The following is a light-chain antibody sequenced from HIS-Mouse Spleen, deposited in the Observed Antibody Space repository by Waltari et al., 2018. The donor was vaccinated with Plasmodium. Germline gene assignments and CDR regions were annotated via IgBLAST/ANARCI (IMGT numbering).Light chain of an antibody. V-gene: IGLV2-8*01. CDR2: EGS. CDR1: RSDVGGYNY. CDR3: SSYAGSNNWV. Sequence: QSALTQPPSASGSPGQSVTISCTGTRSDVGGYNYVSWYQQHPGKAPKLMIYEGSKRRSGVPDRFSGSKSGNTASLTVSGLQAEDEADYYYSSYAGSNNWVFGGGTKLTVL. J-gene: IGLJ2*01.